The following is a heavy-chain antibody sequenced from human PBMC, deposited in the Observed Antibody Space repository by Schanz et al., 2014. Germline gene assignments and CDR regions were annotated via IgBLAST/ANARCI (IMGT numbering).Heavy chain of an antibody. CDR1: GFTFRDYS. J-gene: IGHJ4*02. Sequence: EVQLVESGGGLVQPGGSLRLSCEASGFTFRDYSMNWVRQAPGKGPEWISYISSYSTIHYADSVKGRFTISRDNARNSLFLQMNSLRDEDTALYYCVGIHVAVAEAFYWGQGALVIVS. CDR3: VGIHVAVAEAFY. V-gene: IGHV3-48*02. CDR2: ISSYSTI. D-gene: IGHD6-19*01.